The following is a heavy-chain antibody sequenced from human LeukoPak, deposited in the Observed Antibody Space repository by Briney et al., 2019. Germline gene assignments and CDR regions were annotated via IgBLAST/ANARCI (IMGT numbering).Heavy chain of an antibody. D-gene: IGHD3-10*01. Sequence: SETLSLTCTVSGGSISSYYWSWIRQPPGKGLEWLGYIYYSGSTYYNPSLKSRVTISVDTSKNQFSLKLSSVTAADTAVYYCAREWFDPGVPTHLFDPWGQGTLVTVSS. CDR2: IYYSGST. CDR1: GGSISSYY. CDR3: AREWFDPGVPTHLFDP. J-gene: IGHJ5*02. V-gene: IGHV4-59*08.